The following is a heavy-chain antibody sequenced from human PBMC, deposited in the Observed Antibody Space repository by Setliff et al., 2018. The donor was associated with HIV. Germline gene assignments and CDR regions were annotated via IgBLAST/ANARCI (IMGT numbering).Heavy chain of an antibody. D-gene: IGHD1-26*01. V-gene: IGHV4-34*01. Sequence: TLSLTCAVYGGSFSGYYWTWIRQPPGKGLEWIGEINHSGSTNYNPSLKSRLTISVDTSKNQFSLKLSYVTAADTAVYYCARAEGATEAYYYYMDVWGKGTTVTVSS. CDR1: GGSFSGYY. CDR3: ARAEGATEAYYYYMDV. J-gene: IGHJ6*03. CDR2: INHSGST.